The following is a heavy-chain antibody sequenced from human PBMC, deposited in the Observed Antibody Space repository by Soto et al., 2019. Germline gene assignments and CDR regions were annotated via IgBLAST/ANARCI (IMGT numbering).Heavy chain of an antibody. V-gene: IGHV3-33*01. D-gene: IGHD2-2*01. CDR1: GFTFSSYG. CDR3: ARDLLEEDIVVVPAAPKWGVDY. CDR2: IWYDGSNK. J-gene: IGHJ4*02. Sequence: GGSLRLSCAASGFTFSSYGMHWVRQAPGKGLEWVAVIWYDGSNKYYADSVKGRFTISRDNSKNMLYLQMNSLRAEDTAVYYCARDLLEEDIVVVPAAPKWGVDYWGQGTLVTVSS.